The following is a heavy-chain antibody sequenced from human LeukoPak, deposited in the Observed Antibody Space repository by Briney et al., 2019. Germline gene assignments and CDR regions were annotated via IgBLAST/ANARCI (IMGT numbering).Heavy chain of an antibody. CDR1: GGSISSYY. CDR3: ARDSGSHPFDY. Sequence: SETLSLTCTVSGGSISSYYWSWIRQPPGKGLEWIGYIYYSGSTNYNPSLKSRVTISVDTSKNQFSLKLSSVTAADTAVYYCARDSGSHPFDYWGQGTLVTVSS. V-gene: IGHV4-59*01. J-gene: IGHJ4*02. CDR2: IYYSGST. D-gene: IGHD1-26*01.